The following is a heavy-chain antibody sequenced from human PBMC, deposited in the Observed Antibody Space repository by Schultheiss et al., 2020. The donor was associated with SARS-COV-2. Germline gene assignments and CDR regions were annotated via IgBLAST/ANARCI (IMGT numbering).Heavy chain of an antibody. D-gene: IGHD2-2*01. J-gene: IGHJ4*02. CDR1: GFTFSSYG. CDR3: TTGVVVVPAEGY. CDR2: IWYDGSNK. V-gene: IGHV3-33*01. Sequence: GESLKISCAASGFTFSSYGMHWVRQAPGKGLEWVAVIWYDGSNKYYADSVKGRFTISRDNSKNTLYLQMNSLRAEDTAVYYCTTGVVVVPAEGYWGQGTLVTVSS.